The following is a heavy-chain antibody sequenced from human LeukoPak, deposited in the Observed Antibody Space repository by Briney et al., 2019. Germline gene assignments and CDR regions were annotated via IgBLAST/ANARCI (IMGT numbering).Heavy chain of an antibody. J-gene: IGHJ3*02. CDR1: GFTFSSYA. CDR2: ISGSGGST. CDR3: ARAAKYCSSTSCYSGYDAFDI. Sequence: PGGSLRLSCAASGFTFSSYAMSWVRQAPGKGLEWVSGISGSGGSTYYADSVKGRFTISRDNAKNSLYLQMNSLRAEDTAVYYCARAAKYCSSTSCYSGYDAFDIWGQGTMVTVSS. V-gene: IGHV3-23*01. D-gene: IGHD2-2*01.